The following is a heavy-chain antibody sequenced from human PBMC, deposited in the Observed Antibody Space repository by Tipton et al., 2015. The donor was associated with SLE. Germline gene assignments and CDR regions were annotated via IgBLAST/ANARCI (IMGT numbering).Heavy chain of an antibody. V-gene: IGHV4-61*10. J-gene: IGHJ4*02. D-gene: IGHD5-18*01. CDR1: GGSVSSTTYY. CDR3: ARAPGQLWPWDY. Sequence: TLSLTCTVSGGSVSSTTYYWSWIRQPAGKGLEWIGEINHSGSTNYNPSLKSRVTISVDTSKNQFSLKVSSVTAADTAVYYCARAPGQLWPWDYWGQGTLVTVSS. CDR2: INHSGST.